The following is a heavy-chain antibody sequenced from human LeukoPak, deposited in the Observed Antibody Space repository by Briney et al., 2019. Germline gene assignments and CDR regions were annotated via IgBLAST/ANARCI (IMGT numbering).Heavy chain of an antibody. Sequence: PWGSLRLSCAASGFTFSSYAMHWVRQAPGKGLEYVSAISSNGGSTYYANSVRGRFTISRDNSKNTLYLQMGSLRAEDMAVYYCAITAAGYYFDYWGQGALVSVSS. D-gene: IGHD6-13*01. CDR1: GFTFSSYA. J-gene: IGHJ4*01. CDR2: ISSNGGST. CDR3: AITAAGYYFDY. V-gene: IGHV3-64*01.